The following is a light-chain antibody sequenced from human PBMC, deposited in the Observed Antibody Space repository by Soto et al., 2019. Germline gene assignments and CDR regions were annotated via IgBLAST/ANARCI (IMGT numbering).Light chain of an antibody. CDR3: QQYYRTPLT. CDR2: WAS. Sequence: DIVMTQSQDSLAVSLGEGAAINCKSGKDVLYSSNNKNFLAWYQHKSGQPPKLLIYWASSRESGVPDRFSGSGSGTDFTLTISSLQAEDVAVYYCQQYYRTPLTFGGGTKVDVK. J-gene: IGKJ4*01. CDR1: KDVLYSSNNKNF. V-gene: IGKV4-1*01.